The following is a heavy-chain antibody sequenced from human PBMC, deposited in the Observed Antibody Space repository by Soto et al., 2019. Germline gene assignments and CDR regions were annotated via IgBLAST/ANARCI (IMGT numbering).Heavy chain of an antibody. Sequence: PGESLKISCKGSGYTFTNYWIAWVRQMPGKGLEWMGIIYPGDSDTRYSPSFQGQVTISADNSISTAYLQWSSLKASDTAMYYCARRDIAAAGVDPWFDHWGQGTLVTVSS. CDR2: IYPGDSDT. CDR3: ARRDIAAAGVDPWFDH. V-gene: IGHV5-51*01. CDR1: GYTFTNYW. D-gene: IGHD6-13*01. J-gene: IGHJ5*02.